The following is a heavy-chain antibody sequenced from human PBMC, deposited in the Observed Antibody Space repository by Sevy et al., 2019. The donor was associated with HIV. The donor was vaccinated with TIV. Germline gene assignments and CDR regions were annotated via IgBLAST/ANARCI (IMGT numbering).Heavy chain of an antibody. V-gene: IGHV5-51*01. J-gene: IGHJ4*02. D-gene: IGHD2-21*02. CDR3: ARHPYCGGDCFIDS. CDR2: VFPGDSDT. Sequence: GESLKISCQASGYDFKNYWIGWVRHVPGGGLEWMGIVFPGDSDTRYSPSFEGQVTISADKSKTTAYLHWNSLKASDSGIFYCARHPYCGGDCFIDSWGQGTMVTVSS. CDR1: GYDFKNYW.